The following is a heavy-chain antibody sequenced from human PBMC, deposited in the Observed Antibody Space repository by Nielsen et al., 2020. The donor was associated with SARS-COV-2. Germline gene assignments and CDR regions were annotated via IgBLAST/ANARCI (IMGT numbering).Heavy chain of an antibody. Sequence: ASVKVSCKASGYTFTGYYMHWVRQAPGQGLEWTGWINPNSGGTNYAQKFQGWVTMTRDASISTAYMELSRLRSDDTAVYYCARGVTFGGVIAPNWFDPWGQGTLVTVSS. CDR2: INPNSGGT. D-gene: IGHD3-16*02. J-gene: IGHJ5*02. V-gene: IGHV1-2*04. CDR1: GYTFTGYY. CDR3: ARGVTFGGVIAPNWFDP.